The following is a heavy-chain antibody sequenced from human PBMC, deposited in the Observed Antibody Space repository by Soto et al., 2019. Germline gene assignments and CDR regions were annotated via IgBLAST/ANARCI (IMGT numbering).Heavy chain of an antibody. CDR1: GGSISSYY. CDR3: ARGGPYYDFWSGYYPYDYYYMDV. Sequence: SETLSLTCTVSGGSISSYYWSWVRQPPGKGLEWIGYIYYSGSTNYNPSLKSRVTISVDTSKNQFSLKLSSVTAADTAVYYCARGGPYYDFWSGYYPYDYYYMDVWGKGTTVTVSS. D-gene: IGHD3-3*01. V-gene: IGHV4-59*01. CDR2: IYYSGST. J-gene: IGHJ6*03.